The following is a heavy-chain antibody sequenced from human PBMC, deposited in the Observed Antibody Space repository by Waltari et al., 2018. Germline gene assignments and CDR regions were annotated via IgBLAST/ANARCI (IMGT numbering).Heavy chain of an antibody. D-gene: IGHD3-22*01. J-gene: IGHJ4*02. CDR2: IYHSGRT. CDR3: ARQGGYYDSSGYYYYFDY. CDR1: GYSISSGYY. V-gene: IGHV4-38-2*01. Sequence: QVQLQESGPGLVKPSETLSLTCAVSGYSISSGYYWGWIRQPPGKGLEWIGSIYHSGRTYYNPSLKTRFTISVDTSKNQFSLKLSSVTAADTAVYYCARQGGYYDSSGYYYYFDYWGQGTLVTVSS.